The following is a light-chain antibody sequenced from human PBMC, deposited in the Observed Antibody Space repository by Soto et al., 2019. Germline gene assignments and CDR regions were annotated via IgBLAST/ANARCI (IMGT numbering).Light chain of an antibody. CDR3: AAWDDTLSGVL. V-gene: IGLV1-47*01. Sequence: QSVLTQPPSASGAPGQRDTISCSGSSSNIGSNYVYWYQQLPGTAPKLLIYRNNQRRSGVPDRFSGSKSGTSASLAISGLRSEDEADYYCAAWDDTLSGVLFGGGTKLTVL. J-gene: IGLJ2*01. CDR1: SSNIGSNY. CDR2: RNN.